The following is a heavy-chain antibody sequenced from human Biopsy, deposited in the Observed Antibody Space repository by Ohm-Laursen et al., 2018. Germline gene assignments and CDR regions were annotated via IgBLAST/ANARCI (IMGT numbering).Heavy chain of an antibody. D-gene: IGHD3-16*01. CDR2: ISSSSDNI. V-gene: IGHV3-21*01. CDR3: ARSRGSLGIATIYYYGMDV. Sequence: SLRLSCSASGFTLSSYSMNWVRQTPGKGLEWASTISSSSDNIYYVDSVKGRFTISRDNAKNSLYLQMNSLRAEDTAVYYCARSRGSLGIATIYYYGMDVWGQGTTVTVSS. J-gene: IGHJ6*02. CDR1: GFTLSSYS.